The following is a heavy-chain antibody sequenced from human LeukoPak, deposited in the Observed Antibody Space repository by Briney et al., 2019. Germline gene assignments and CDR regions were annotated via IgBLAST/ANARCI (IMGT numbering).Heavy chain of an antibody. D-gene: IGHD6-13*01. V-gene: IGHV4-34*01. CDR3: ARGKVGSSWFYYYYYMDV. CDR2: INHSGST. J-gene: IGHJ6*03. CDR1: GGSFSGYY. Sequence: SETLSLTCAVYGGSFSGYYWSWIRQPPGKGVEWIGEINHSGSTNYNPSLKSRVTISVDTSKNQFSLKLSSVTAADTAVYYCARGKVGSSWFYYYYYMDVWGKGTTVTVSS.